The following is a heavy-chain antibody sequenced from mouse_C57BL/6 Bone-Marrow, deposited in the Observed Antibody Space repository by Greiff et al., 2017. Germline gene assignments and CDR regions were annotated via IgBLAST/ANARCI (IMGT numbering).Heavy chain of an antibody. Sequence: EVMLVESEGGLVQPGSSMKLSCTASGFTFSDYYMAWVRQVPEKGLEWVANINYDGSSTYYLDSLKSRFIISRDNAKNILYLQMSSLKSEDTATXYCARVDYGNSRYFDYWGQGTTLTVSS. CDR2: INYDGSST. V-gene: IGHV5-16*01. J-gene: IGHJ2*01. D-gene: IGHD2-1*01. CDR1: GFTFSDYY. CDR3: ARVDYGNSRYFDY.